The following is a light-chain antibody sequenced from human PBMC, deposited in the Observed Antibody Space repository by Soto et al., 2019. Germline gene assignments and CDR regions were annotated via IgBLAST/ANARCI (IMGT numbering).Light chain of an antibody. J-gene: IGKJ1*01. CDR2: GAS. CDR1: QRFSGT. Sequence: EIVMTQSPATLSVSPGERATPSGRASQRFSGTLSWYQQKPGQAPGLLIYGASTRATDIPARFSGSGSGTEFTLTISSLQSEDFAVYYCQQYYNWPRTFGQGTKVEIK. V-gene: IGKV3-15*01. CDR3: QQYYNWPRT.